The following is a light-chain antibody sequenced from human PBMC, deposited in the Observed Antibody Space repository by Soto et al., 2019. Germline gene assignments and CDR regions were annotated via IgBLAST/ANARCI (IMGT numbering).Light chain of an antibody. CDR2: WAS. Sequence: DIVMTQSPDSLAVSLVGRATINCKSSQSVLYSSNNKNYLAWYQQKPGQPPKLLIYWASTRESGVPDRFSGSGSGTDFTLTISSLQAEDVAVYYCQQYYSTPWTFGQGTKVDIK. CDR3: QQYYSTPWT. V-gene: IGKV4-1*01. J-gene: IGKJ1*01. CDR1: QSVLYSSNNKNY.